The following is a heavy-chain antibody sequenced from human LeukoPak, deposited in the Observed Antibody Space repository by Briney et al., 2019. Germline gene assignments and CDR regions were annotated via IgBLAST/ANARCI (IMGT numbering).Heavy chain of an antibody. CDR1: GFTFSSYA. D-gene: IGHD2-2*01. Sequence: GGSLRLSCAASGFTFSSYAMSWVRQAPGKGLEWVSAISGSGGSTYYADSVKGRFTISRDNSKNTLYLQMNSLRADDTAVYYCAKDPLAYCSTTSCHQGFDPWGQGTLVTVSS. CDR3: AKDPLAYCSTTSCHQGFDP. CDR2: ISGSGGST. J-gene: IGHJ5*02. V-gene: IGHV3-23*01.